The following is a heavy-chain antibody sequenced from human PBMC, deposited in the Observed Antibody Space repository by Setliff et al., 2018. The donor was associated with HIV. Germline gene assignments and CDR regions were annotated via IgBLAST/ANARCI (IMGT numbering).Heavy chain of an antibody. CDR1: GDSISSGNYY. V-gene: IGHV4-61*02. CDR2: IYSTGST. D-gene: IGHD3-9*01. Sequence: PSETLSLTCTFSGDSISSGNYYWSWIRQPAGKGLEWIGRIYSTGSTNYNPFLKSRVTISSDTSKNLFSLKLTTVTAADAAVYYCTRDTGYILSGYRPHWYFDLWGRGTLVTVSS. J-gene: IGHJ2*01. CDR3: TRDTGYILSGYRPHWYFDL.